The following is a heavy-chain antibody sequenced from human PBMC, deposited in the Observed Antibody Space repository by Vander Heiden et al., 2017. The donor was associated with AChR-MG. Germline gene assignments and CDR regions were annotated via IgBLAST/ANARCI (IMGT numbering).Heavy chain of an antibody. V-gene: IGHV3-23*01. Sequence: EVQLLESGGGLVQPGGSLRLSCAAAGFTFSSSAMSWVRQGPGKGLEWVSAISGSGGSTYYADSVKGRFTISRDNSKNTLYLQMNSLRAEDTAVYYCAKGWEGDYDSSGYYYVFGAFDIWGQGTMVTVSS. CDR1: GFTFSSSA. D-gene: IGHD3-22*01. J-gene: IGHJ3*02. CDR3: AKGWEGDYDSSGYYYVFGAFDI. CDR2: ISGSGGST.